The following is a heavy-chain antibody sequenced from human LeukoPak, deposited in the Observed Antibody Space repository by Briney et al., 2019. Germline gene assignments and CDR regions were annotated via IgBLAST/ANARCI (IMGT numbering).Heavy chain of an antibody. J-gene: IGHJ4*01. D-gene: IGHD3-22*01. CDR1: GDSISSTTYY. CDR3: ARGLLQNLPDY. CDR2: IYTSGNT. V-gene: IGHV4-61*02. Sequence: SETLSLTCTVSGDSISSTTYYWSWIRQPAGKGLEWIGRIYTSGNTNYNPSLKGRVNMSIDTSKNQFSLTLSSVTAADTAVYYCARGLLQNLPDYWGQEPWSPSPQ.